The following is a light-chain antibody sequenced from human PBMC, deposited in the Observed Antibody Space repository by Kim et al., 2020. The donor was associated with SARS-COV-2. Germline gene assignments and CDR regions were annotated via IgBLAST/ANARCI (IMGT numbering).Light chain of an antibody. Sequence: STGERAAVSCRASQSVSSNSVAGYQQKPGQAPRLLIYGASSRATGIPDRFSGSGSGKDLTLTISRLEPEDFAVYYCQQYGTSPRTFGQGTKVDIK. CDR1: QSVSSNS. CDR3: QQYGTSPRT. CDR2: GAS. V-gene: IGKV3-20*01. J-gene: IGKJ1*01.